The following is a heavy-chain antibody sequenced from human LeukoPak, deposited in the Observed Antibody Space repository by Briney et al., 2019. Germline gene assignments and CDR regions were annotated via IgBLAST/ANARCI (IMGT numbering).Heavy chain of an antibody. V-gene: IGHV4-38-2*02. CDR1: GYSISSGYY. CDR2: IYHSGST. J-gene: IGHJ4*02. D-gene: IGHD3-10*01. CDR3: ARVSGFGELGY. Sequence: SETLSLTCTVSGYSISSGYYWGWIRQPPGKGLEWIGSIYHSGSTYYNPSLKSRVTISVDTSKNQFSLKLSSVTAADTAVYYCARVSGFGELGYWGQGTLVTVSS.